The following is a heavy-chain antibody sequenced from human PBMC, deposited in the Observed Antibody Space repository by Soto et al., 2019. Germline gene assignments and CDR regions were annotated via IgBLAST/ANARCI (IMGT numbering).Heavy chain of an antibody. CDR3: ATAIQLWFGY. CDR1: GGSISSSSYY. Sequence: QLQLQESGPGLVEPSETLSLTCTVSGGSISSSSYYWSWIRQPPGKGLEWIGSIYYSGSTYYTPSLKRRVTISVDTSKNQFSLKLSSVTAADTAVYYCATAIQLWFGYWGQGTLVTVSS. D-gene: IGHD5-18*01. CDR2: IYYSGST. V-gene: IGHV4-39*01. J-gene: IGHJ4*02.